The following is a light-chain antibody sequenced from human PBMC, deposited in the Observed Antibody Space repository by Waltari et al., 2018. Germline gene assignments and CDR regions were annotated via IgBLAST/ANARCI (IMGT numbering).Light chain of an antibody. CDR1: STTITNY. Sequence: QSVLTQPPSASGAPGQEVSISCSGGSTTITNYVFWYQQFPGTAPKIIVYKDYERPSGGPDRFSAAKSGTSASLAISGLRSDDEADYYCATWDDSLNGWVFGGGTKLTVL. CDR2: KDY. J-gene: IGLJ3*02. CDR3: ATWDDSLNGWV. V-gene: IGLV1-47*01.